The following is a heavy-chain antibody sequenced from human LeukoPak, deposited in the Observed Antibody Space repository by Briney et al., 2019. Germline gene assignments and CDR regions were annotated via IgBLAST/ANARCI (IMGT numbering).Heavy chain of an antibody. CDR2: ISSSSSYI. J-gene: IGHJ4*02. V-gene: IGHV3-21*01. CDR1: GFTFSSYS. CDR3: ARDTAMVRGVIVFDY. D-gene: IGHD3-10*01. Sequence: GRSLRLSCAASGFTFSSYSMNWVRQAPGKGLEWVSSISSSSSYIYYADSVKGRFTISRDNAKNSLYLQMNSLRAEDTAVYYCARDTAMVRGVIVFDYWGQGTLVTVSS.